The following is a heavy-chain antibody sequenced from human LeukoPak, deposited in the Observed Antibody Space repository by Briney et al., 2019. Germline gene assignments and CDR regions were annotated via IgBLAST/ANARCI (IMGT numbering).Heavy chain of an antibody. V-gene: IGHV3-7*01. J-gene: IGHJ1*01. CDR2: IKTDVSEK. CDR3: ATYSSLNRREFQY. D-gene: IGHD3-22*01. CDR1: GFTFSNYW. Sequence: GGSLILSCEGSGFTFSNYWMGWARQAPGKGLQWVANIKTDVSEKYYVDSVKGRFTISRDNAKNSLYLQMNSLRAEDTAVYYCATYSSLNRREFQYWGQGSLLTVSS.